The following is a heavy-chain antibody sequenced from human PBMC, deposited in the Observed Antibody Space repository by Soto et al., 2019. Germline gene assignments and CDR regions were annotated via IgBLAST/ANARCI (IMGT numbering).Heavy chain of an antibody. CDR2: ISNSGST. D-gene: IGHD3-10*02. CDR1: GGSVTSDEDY. J-gene: IGHJ4*02. Sequence: SETLSLTCTVSGGSVTSDEDYWTWIRQSPGKGLEWIGYISNSGSTGYNPSLKTRLSMSVDRSKNQFTLRLTSVTAADTAVYFCATESGSTYVYSDHWGQGTQVTVSS. CDR3: ATESGSTYVYSDH. V-gene: IGHV4-30-4*01.